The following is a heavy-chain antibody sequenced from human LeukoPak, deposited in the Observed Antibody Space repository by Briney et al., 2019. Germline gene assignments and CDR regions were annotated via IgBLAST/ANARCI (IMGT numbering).Heavy chain of an antibody. CDR1: GNNVSTTY. V-gene: IGHV3-53*01. J-gene: IGHJ3*01. D-gene: IGHD2-21*01. CDR2: IHSDGGT. CDR3: ARVVSRRAFDL. Sequence: GGSLRLSCGASGNNVSTTYMSWVRQAPGKVLEWVSLIHSDGGTYYADSVKGRFTISSDKSMTTVYLQMNSLRAADTAVYYCARVVSRRAFDLWGQGTMVIVSS.